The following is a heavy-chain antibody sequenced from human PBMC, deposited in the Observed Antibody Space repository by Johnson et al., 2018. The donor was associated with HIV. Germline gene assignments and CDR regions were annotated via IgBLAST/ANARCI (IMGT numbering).Heavy chain of an antibody. CDR3: ARPIARGASDI. V-gene: IGHV3-7*05. CDR2: IKQDGSEK. Sequence: VQLVESGGGLVQPGGSLRLSCAVSGFTFSTYWMTWVRQAPGKGLEWVANIKQDGSEKYHVDSVRGRFTISRDNAKNSLYLQMDSLRAEDTAIYYCARPIARGASDIWGQGTMVTVSS. J-gene: IGHJ3*02. D-gene: IGHD3-10*01. CDR1: GFTFSTYW.